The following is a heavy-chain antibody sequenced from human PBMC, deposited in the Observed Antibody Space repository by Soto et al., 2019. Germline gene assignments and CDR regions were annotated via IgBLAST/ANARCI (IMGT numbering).Heavy chain of an antibody. Sequence: EVQWLESGGGLVQPGGSLRLSCAASGFTISSYGMTWVRQAPGKGLEWVSAISSSGGTTYYADSVKGRFTISRDNSRDTLSLQMNSLRAEDTAIYYGARGASSHDYWGQGTLVTVSS. CDR1: GFTISSYG. CDR2: ISSSGGTT. D-gene: IGHD5-12*01. J-gene: IGHJ4*02. V-gene: IGHV3-23*01. CDR3: ARGASSHDY.